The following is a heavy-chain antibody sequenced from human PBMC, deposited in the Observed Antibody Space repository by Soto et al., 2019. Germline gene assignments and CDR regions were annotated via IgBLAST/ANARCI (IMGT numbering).Heavy chain of an antibody. Sequence: GGSLRLSCAASGFTFSSYYMGWVRQAPGKGLEWVANIKQDGSEEYYVDSVKGRFTISRDNAQNSLYLQMNSLRAEDTAVYYCARAYSTGWYGYWGQGTLVTVSS. CDR2: IKQDGSEE. D-gene: IGHD6-19*01. CDR3: ARAYSTGWYGY. V-gene: IGHV3-7*05. J-gene: IGHJ4*02. CDR1: GFTFSSYY.